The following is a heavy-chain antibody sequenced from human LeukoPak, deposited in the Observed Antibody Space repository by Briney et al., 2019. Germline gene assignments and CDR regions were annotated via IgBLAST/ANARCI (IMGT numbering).Heavy chain of an antibody. CDR2: ISYDGKTK. V-gene: IGHV3-30-3*02. D-gene: IGHD3-16*01. CDR1: GFTFSHYA. J-gene: IGHJ3*02. Sequence: GGSLRLSCAASGFTFSHYAMHWVRQAPGKGLYSISYDGKTKYYADSVKGRFTISRDNSKNTLFLQMNSLRAEDTAVYYCAKETFGAFDIWGQGTMVTVSS. CDR3: AKETFGAFDI.